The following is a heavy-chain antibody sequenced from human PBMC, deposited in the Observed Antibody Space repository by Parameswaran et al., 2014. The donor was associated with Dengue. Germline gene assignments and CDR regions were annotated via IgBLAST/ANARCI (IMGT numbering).Heavy chain of an antibody. Sequence: WIRQPPGKGLEWLSYISSSSSTIYYAESVKGRFTISRDNAKNSLSLQMNSLRDEDTAVYYCAREGAYDFWSGYYPQYFDYWGQGTLVTVSS. CDR2: ISSSSSTI. J-gene: IGHJ4*02. CDR3: AREGAYDFWSGYYPQYFDY. V-gene: IGHV3-48*02. D-gene: IGHD3-3*01.